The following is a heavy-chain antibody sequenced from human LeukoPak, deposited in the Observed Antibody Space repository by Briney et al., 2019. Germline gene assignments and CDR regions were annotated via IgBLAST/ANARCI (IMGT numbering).Heavy chain of an antibody. D-gene: IGHD3-16*01. CDR3: ARWGGYFDY. J-gene: IGHJ4*02. Sequence: PGGSLRLSCAASGFTFSSYWGSWVRQAPGKGLEWVANIKQDGSEKYYVDSVKGRFTISRDNAKNSLYLQMNSLRAEDTDVYYCARWGGYFDYWGQGTLVTVSS. CDR2: IKQDGSEK. V-gene: IGHV3-7*01. CDR1: GFTFSSYW.